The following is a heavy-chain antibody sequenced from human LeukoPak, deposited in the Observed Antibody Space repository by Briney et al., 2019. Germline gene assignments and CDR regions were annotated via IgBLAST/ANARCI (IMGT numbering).Heavy chain of an antibody. CDR3: ARVPVVAATLNWFDP. V-gene: IGHV1-69*04. CDR1: GGTFSSYA. D-gene: IGHD2-15*01. CDR2: IIPILGIA. J-gene: IGHJ5*02. Sequence: GASVTVSCKASGGTFSSYAISWVRQAPGQGLEWMGRIIPILGIANYAQKFQGRVTITADKSTSTAYMELSSLRSEDTAVYYCARVPVVAATLNWFDPWGQGTLVTVSS.